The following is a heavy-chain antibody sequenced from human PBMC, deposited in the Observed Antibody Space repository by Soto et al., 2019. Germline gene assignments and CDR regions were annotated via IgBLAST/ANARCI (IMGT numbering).Heavy chain of an antibody. CDR3: ATDLTGYAMAV. CDR1: GLGLSDRQ. Sequence: EVQLVESGGGLVQPGGSLRLSCVGSGLGLSDRQMDWVRQAPGKGLEWVAYINNVGEAIYYADSVRGRFTISRDNAKNALFLQMSGLRVEDTAIYYCATDLTGYAMAVWGQGTTVTVSS. D-gene: IGHD2-2*01. CDR2: INNVGEAI. V-gene: IGHV3-48*03. J-gene: IGHJ6*02.